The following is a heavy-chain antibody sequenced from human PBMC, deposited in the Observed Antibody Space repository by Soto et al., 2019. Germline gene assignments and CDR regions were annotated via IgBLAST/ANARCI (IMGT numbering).Heavy chain of an antibody. CDR3: EKEVSIIAVAGDFDY. CDR1: GFTFSSYA. CDR2: ISGSGGST. D-gene: IGHD6-19*01. V-gene: IGHV3-23*01. J-gene: IGHJ4*02. Sequence: PGGSLRLSCAASGFTFSSYAMSWVRQAPGKGLEWVSAISGSGGSTYYADSVKGRFTISRDNSKNTLYLQMNSLRAEDTAVYYCEKEVSIIAVAGDFDYWGQGTLVTVYS.